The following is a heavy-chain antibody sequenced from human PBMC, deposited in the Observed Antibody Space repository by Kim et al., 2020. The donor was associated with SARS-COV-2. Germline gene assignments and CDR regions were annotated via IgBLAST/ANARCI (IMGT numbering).Heavy chain of an antibody. Sequence: FTISRDNSKNTLYLQMNSLRAEDTAVYYCARDHGSYYGSGSYYLYYFDYWGQGTLVTVSS. J-gene: IGHJ4*02. V-gene: IGHV3-30*01. CDR3: ARDHGSYYGSGSYYLYYFDY. D-gene: IGHD3-10*01.